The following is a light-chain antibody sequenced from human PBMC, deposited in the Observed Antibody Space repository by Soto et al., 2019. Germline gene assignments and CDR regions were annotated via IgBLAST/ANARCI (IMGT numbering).Light chain of an antibody. CDR2: AAS. V-gene: IGKV1-6*01. CDR3: LQDFNYPYT. CDR1: QAIRND. Sequence: AVQETQSPSSLSASVGDRVTITCRASQAIRNDLGWYQQQPGRAPKLLIYAASTLQSGVPSRFRGSGSGTDFSLTISSLQPEDFATYYCLQDFNYPYTFGQGTKVDIK. J-gene: IGKJ2*01.